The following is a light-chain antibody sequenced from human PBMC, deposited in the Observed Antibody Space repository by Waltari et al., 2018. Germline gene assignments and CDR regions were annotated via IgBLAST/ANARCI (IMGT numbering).Light chain of an antibody. CDR1: SSDVGGYNY. CDR3: ASWDDSLNGHWV. Sequence: QSALTQPASVSGSPGQSITISCTGTSSDVGGYNYVSWYQQHPGKAPKLMIYDVSNRPSGVSNRFSGSKSGNTASLAIDGLHSEDEADYYCASWDDSLNGHWVFGGGTKVTVL. V-gene: IGLV2-14*03. J-gene: IGLJ3*02. CDR2: DVS.